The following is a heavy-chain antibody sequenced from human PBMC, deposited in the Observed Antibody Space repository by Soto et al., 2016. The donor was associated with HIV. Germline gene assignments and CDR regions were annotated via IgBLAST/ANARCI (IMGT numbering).Heavy chain of an antibody. J-gene: IGHJ4*02. CDR2: ISYDGSDK. V-gene: IGHV3-30*04. Sequence: VQLVESGGGVVQPGRSLRLSCAASGFSFGSYAINWVRQAPGGGLEWVAFISYDGSDKYYADSVKGRFTISRDNSKNSLYLQMSSLRGDDTAIYYCARVLVPYYYDRALDYWGREPWSPSPQ. CDR3: ARVLVPYYYDRALDY. CDR1: GFSFGSYA. D-gene: IGHD3-22*01.